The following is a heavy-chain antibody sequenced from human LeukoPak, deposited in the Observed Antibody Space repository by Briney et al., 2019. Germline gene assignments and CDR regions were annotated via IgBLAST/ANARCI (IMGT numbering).Heavy chain of an antibody. CDR3: AKDLRGPAAGTWYFDL. CDR2: ITGSGDTT. V-gene: IGHV3-23*01. CDR1: GLTFSSYA. Sequence: GGSLRLSCAASGLTFSSYAMGWVRQAPEKGLEWVSAITGSGDTTYYSDSVKGRFIISRDNSRNTLYLQMNSLRAEDTAVYYCAKDLRGPAAGTWYFDLWGRGTLVTVSS. D-gene: IGHD6-13*01. J-gene: IGHJ2*01.